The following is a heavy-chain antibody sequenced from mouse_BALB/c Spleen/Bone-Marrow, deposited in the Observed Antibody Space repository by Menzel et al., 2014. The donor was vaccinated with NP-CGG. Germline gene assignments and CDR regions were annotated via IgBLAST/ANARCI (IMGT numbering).Heavy chain of an antibody. CDR2: IDPANGNT. J-gene: IGHJ3*01. V-gene: IGHV14-3*02. Sequence: EVQLQQSGAELVKPGASVKLSCTASGFNIKDTYKHWVKQRPEQGLERIGRIDPANGNTKYDPKFQGKATITADTSSNTAYLQLSSLTSEDTAVYYCAAHYYGSSYGFAYWGQGTLVTVSA. D-gene: IGHD1-1*01. CDR1: GFNIKDTY. CDR3: AAHYYGSSYGFAY.